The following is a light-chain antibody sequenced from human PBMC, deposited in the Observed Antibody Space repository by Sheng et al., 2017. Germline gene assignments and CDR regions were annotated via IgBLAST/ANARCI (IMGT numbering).Light chain of an antibody. CDR1: QSISSY. J-gene: IGKJ4*01. CDR2: GAS. V-gene: IGKV1-39*01. Sequence: DIQMTQSPSSLSASVGDRVTITCRASQSISSYLNWYQQKPGKAPKVLIYGASILQSGVPSRFSGSGSGTDFTLTISSLQPEDVATYYCQKYNSAPPLTFGGGTKVEIK. CDR3: QKYNSAPPLT.